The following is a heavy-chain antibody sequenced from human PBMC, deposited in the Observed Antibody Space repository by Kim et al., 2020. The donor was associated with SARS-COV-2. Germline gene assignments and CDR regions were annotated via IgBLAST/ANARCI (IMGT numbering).Heavy chain of an antibody. CDR3: ARGTSGLFGGGFDP. CDR2: ISGSGGNT. V-gene: IGHV3-23*01. CDR1: GFTFSDFA. D-gene: IGHD3-10*02. Sequence: GGSLRLSCAASGFTFSDFAMTWVRQAPGKGLEWVSGISGSGGNTYYADSMKGRFTISRNNFKDTVYLQIKRLRLEETAVYYCARGTSGLFGGGFDPWGQG. J-gene: IGHJ5*02.